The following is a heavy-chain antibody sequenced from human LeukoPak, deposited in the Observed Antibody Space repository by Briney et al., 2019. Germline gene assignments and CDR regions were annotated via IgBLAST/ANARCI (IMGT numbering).Heavy chain of an antibody. V-gene: IGHV4-4*09. J-gene: IGHJ6*03. CDR1: GGSISSYY. CDR2: IYTSGST. D-gene: IGHD5-24*01. Sequence: SETLSLTCTVSGGSISSYYWSWIRQPPGKGLEWIGYIYTSGSTNYNPSLKSRVTISVDTSKNQFSLKLSSVTAADTAVYYCARTRDGYNHHYYYMDVWGKGTTVTVSS. CDR3: ARTRDGYNHHYYYMDV.